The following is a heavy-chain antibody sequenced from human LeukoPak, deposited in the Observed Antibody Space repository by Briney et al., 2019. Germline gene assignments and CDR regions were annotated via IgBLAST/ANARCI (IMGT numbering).Heavy chain of an antibody. Sequence: ASVKVFCKASGYTFITYGIIWVRQAPGQGLEWMGWISFYSGYTNYAQKLQGRVTMTTDTSTSTAYMELRSLRSDDTAVYYCARKEVDSSGYFLNFDYWGQGTLVTVSS. J-gene: IGHJ4*02. CDR3: ARKEVDSSGYFLNFDY. V-gene: IGHV1-18*01. CDR1: GYTFITYG. D-gene: IGHD3-22*01. CDR2: ISFYSGYT.